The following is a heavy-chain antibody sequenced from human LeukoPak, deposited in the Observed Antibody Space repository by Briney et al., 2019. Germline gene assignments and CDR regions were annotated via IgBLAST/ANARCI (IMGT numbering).Heavy chain of an antibody. V-gene: IGHV1-18*01. D-gene: IGHD3-22*01. CDR2: ISAYNGNT. Sequence: GASVKVSCKASGYTFTSYGIRWVRQAPGQGLEWMGWISAYNGNTNYAQKLQGRVTMTTDTSTSTAYMELSSLRSEDTAVYYCARGLTTMIVVVHDAFDIWGQGTMVTVSS. CDR3: ARGLTTMIVVVHDAFDI. J-gene: IGHJ3*02. CDR1: GYTFTSYG.